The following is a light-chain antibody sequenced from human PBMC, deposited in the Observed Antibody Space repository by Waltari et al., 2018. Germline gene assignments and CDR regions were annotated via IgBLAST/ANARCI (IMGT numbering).Light chain of an antibody. Sequence: QSALTQPPSASGSPGQSVTISCTGTSRDVGGYKYVSWYQQHPGKAPRSIIYEVNRRPAGVPDRFSGSQSGNTASLTVSGLQAEDEADYYCSSYAVSNNLLFGGGTKLTVL. CDR1: SRDVGGYKY. CDR2: EVN. J-gene: IGLJ2*01. CDR3: SSYAVSNNLL. V-gene: IGLV2-8*01.